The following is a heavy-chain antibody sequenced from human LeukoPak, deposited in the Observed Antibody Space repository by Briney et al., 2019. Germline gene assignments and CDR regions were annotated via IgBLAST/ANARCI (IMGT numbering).Heavy chain of an antibody. CDR1: GGSITTINYY. CDR2: IDYSGNT. V-gene: IGHV4-39*07. CDR3: VFYAGGYYYMDV. D-gene: IGHD2/OR15-2a*01. J-gene: IGHJ6*03. Sequence: PSETLSLTCTVSGGSITTINYYWGWIRQPPGKGLEWIASIDYSGNTYYDPSLRSRVTISADTSENQFSLKLSSVTAADTAVYYGVFYAGGYYYMDVWGKGTTVAVSS.